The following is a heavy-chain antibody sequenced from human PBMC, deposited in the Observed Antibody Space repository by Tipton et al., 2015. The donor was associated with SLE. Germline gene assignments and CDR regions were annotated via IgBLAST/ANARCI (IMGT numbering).Heavy chain of an antibody. CDR3: ARAGRTTKAFDI. D-gene: IGHD4-17*01. J-gene: IGHJ3*02. CDR2: IYTSGST. CDR1: GGSISSSSYY. V-gene: IGHV4-39*07. Sequence: TLSLTCTVSGGSISSSSYYWGWIRQPPGKGLEWIGRIYTSGSTNYNPSLKSRVTMSVDTSKNQFSLKLSSVTAADTAVYYCARAGRTTKAFDIWGQGTMVTVSS.